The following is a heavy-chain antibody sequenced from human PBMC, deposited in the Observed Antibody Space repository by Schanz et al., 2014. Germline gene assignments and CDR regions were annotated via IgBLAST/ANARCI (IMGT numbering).Heavy chain of an antibody. Sequence: QVQLLPSGSEVKKPGASVKVSCEISGYTVSAFAMHWVRQDPGEGLEWLGGYDVEDGETIYAQKFQGRATMTEDSSTETAYMKLSGLRSGAADVYDCAIVDRARYHAMHVRGHGSTVTVSS. CDR1: GYTVSAFA. D-gene: IGHD3-9*01. CDR2: YDVEDGET. CDR3: AIVDRARYHAMHV. J-gene: IGHJ6*02. V-gene: IGHV1-24*01.